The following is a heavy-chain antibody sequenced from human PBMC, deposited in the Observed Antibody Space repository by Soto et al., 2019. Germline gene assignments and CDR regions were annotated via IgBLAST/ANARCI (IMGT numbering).Heavy chain of an antibody. CDR1: GGSISSYY. J-gene: IGHJ5*01. CDR2: SYYSGST. D-gene: IGHD5-12*01. V-gene: IGHV4-59*01. Sequence: SETLSLTCTVSGGSISSYYWSWIRQPPGKGLEWIGYSYYSGSTNYNPSLKSRVTISVDTSKNQFSLKLSSVTAADTAVYYCARDPGRDGYRRVGCFDPWGQRTLVTVSS. CDR3: ARDPGRDGYRRVGCFDP.